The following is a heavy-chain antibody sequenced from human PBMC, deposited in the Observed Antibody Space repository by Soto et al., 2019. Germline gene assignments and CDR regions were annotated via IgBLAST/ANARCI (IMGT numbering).Heavy chain of an antibody. V-gene: IGHV3-53*04. CDR1: GFTVSSNY. CDR2: IYSGGST. J-gene: IGHJ6*03. D-gene: IGHD3-3*01. CDR3: ARHGGTIDFWSGFEGDYMDV. Sequence: HPGGSLRLSCAASGFTVSSNYMSWVRQAPGKGLEWVSVIYSGGSTYYADSVKGRFTISRHNSKNTLYLQMNSLRAEDTAVYYCARHGGTIDFWSGFEGDYMDVWGKGTTVTVSS.